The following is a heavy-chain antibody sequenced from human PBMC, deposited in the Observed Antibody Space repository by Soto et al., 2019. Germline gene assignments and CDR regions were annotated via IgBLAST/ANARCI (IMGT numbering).Heavy chain of an antibody. Sequence: SLRLSCAASGFTFSSYAMSWVRQAPGKGLEWVSAISGSGGSTYYADSVKGRFTISRDNSKNTLYLQMNSLRAEDTAVYYCAKDTSVAGWFYYYGMDVWGQGTTVTVSS. CDR1: GFTFSSYA. J-gene: IGHJ6*02. CDR3: AKDTSVAGWFYYYGMDV. V-gene: IGHV3-23*01. CDR2: ISGSGGST. D-gene: IGHD6-19*01.